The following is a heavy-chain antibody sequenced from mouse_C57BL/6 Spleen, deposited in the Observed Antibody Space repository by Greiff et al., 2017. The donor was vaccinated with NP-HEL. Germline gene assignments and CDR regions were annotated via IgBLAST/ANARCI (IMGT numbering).Heavy chain of an antibody. Sequence: EVQLQQSGPELVKPGASVKIPCKASGYTFTDYNMDWVKQSHGKSLEWIGDINPNNGGTIYNQKFKGKATLTVDKSSSTAYMELRSLTSEDTAVYYGARGGADYDGAWFAYWGQGTLVTVSA. CDR3: ARGGADYDGAWFAY. V-gene: IGHV1-18*01. CDR1: GYTFTDYN. CDR2: INPNNGGT. D-gene: IGHD2-4*01. J-gene: IGHJ3*01.